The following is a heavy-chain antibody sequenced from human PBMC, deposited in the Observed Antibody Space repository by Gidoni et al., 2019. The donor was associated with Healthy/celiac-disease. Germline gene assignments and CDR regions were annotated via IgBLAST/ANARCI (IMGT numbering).Heavy chain of an antibody. Sequence: QITLKESGTTLVKPTQTLTLTCTFAGCSLSTSGVGVGWLRQPPGKALEWLALIYWDDDKRYSPSLKSRLTIPTDTSKNQVVLTMTNMDPVDTATYYCSHICYVFWSCYYCGTDAFDICCQGTMVTVSS. CDR3: SHICYVFWSCYYCGTDAFDI. CDR2: IYWDDDK. J-gene: IGHJ3*02. V-gene: IGHV2-5*02. CDR1: GCSLSTSGVG. D-gene: IGHD3-3*01.